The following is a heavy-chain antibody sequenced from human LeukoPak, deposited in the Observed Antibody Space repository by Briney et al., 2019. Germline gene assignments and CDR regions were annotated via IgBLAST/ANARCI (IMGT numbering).Heavy chain of an antibody. CDR2: INNRGTT. CDR1: GGSLSPHY. Sequence: ASETLSLTRAVSGGSLSPHYWSWIRRPLGKGLGWIGEINNRGTTNYSPSLRGRATISVDTSKNQFSLRLTSVTAADTAIYYCARVPLWWLTPFDFWGQGTLATVSS. CDR3: ARVPLWWLTPFDF. J-gene: IGHJ4*02. D-gene: IGHD5-12*01. V-gene: IGHV4-34*01.